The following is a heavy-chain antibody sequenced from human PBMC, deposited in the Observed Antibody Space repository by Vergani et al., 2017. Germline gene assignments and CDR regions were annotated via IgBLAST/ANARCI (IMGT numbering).Heavy chain of an antibody. CDR1: GFTFDDYA. CDR2: ISWNSGSI. J-gene: IGHJ4*02. D-gene: IGHD1-26*01. CDR3: AKDRSGSYYGDSDY. Sequence: EVQLVESGGGLVQPGGSLRLSCAASGFTFDDYAMHWVRQAPGKGLEWVSGISWNSGSIGYADSVKGRFTISRDNAKNSLYLQMNSLRAEDTALYYCAKDRSGSYYGDSDYWGQGTLVTVSS. V-gene: IGHV3-9*01.